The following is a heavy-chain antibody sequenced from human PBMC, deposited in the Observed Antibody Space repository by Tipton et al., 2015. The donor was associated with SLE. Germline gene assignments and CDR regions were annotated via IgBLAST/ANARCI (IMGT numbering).Heavy chain of an antibody. CDR3: ARDDLPNYYYYGMDV. J-gene: IGHJ6*02. CDR1: GYTFTGYY. CDR2: ISAYNGNT. V-gene: IGHV1-18*04. Sequence: QLVQSGAEVKKPGASVKVSCKASGYTFTGYYMRWVRQAPGQGLEWMGWISAYNGNTNYAQKLQGRVTMTTDTSTSTAYMELRSLRSDDTAVYYCARDDLPNYYYYGMDVWGQGTTVTVSS.